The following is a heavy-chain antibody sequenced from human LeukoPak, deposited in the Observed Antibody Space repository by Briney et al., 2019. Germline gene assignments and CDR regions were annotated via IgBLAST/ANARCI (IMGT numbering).Heavy chain of an antibody. J-gene: IGHJ4*02. V-gene: IGHV3-23*01. D-gene: IGHD1-26*01. CDR1: GFTFSSYA. Sequence: PGGSLRLSCAASGFTFSSYAMHWVRQAPGKGLEWVSAISGSGGSTYYADSVKGRFTISRDNSKNTLYLQMNSLRAEDTAVYYCAKSLDSGSYYLNPFFDYWGQGTLVTVSS. CDR3: AKSLDSGSYYLNPFFDY. CDR2: ISGSGGST.